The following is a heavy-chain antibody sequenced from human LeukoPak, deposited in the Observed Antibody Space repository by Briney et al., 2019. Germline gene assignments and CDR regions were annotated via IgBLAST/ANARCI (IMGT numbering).Heavy chain of an antibody. CDR3: ARGGSGSYFSWLDP. V-gene: IGHV1-2*02. Sequence: ASVKVSCKASGYTFTGYYIHWVRQAPGQGLECVGWINPNSGGTNDAQKFQGRVTMTRDTSISTAYMELSRLRSDDTAVYYCARGGSGSYFSWLDPWGQGTLVTVSS. J-gene: IGHJ5*02. D-gene: IGHD3-10*01. CDR1: GYTFTGYY. CDR2: INPNSGGT.